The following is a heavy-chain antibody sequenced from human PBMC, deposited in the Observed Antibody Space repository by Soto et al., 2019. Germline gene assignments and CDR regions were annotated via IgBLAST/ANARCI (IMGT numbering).Heavy chain of an antibody. CDR3: ARGGMLLPDDY. CDR1: GYTFTSYA. V-gene: IGHV1-3*01. Sequence: QVQLVQSGAEVKKPGASVKVSCKASGYTFTSYAMHWVRQAPGQRLEWMGWINAGNGNTKYSQKFQGRVAITRDTSASTAYMELSSLRSEDTAVYYCARGGMLLPDDYWGQGTLVTVSS. D-gene: IGHD1-26*01. CDR2: INAGNGNT. J-gene: IGHJ4*02.